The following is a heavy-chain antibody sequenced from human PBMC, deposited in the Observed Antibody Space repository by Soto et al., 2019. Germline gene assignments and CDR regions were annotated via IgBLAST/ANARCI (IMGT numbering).Heavy chain of an antibody. J-gene: IGHJ6*02. V-gene: IGHV3-33*08. D-gene: IGHD2-15*01. CDR3: ARTEGGSLGMDV. CDR1: GFTFSSYD. CDR2: IWYDGSNK. Sequence: GGSLRLSCAASGFTFSSYDMNWVRQAPGKGLEWVAVIWYDGSNKYYADSVKGRFTISRDNSKNTLYLQMNSLRAEDTAVYYCARTEGGSLGMDVWGQGTTVTVSS.